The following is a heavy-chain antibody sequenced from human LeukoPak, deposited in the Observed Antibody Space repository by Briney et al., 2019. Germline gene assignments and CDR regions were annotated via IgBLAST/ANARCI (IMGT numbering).Heavy chain of an antibody. J-gene: IGHJ3*02. Sequence: SETLSLTCAVYGGSFSGYYWSWIRQPPGKGLEWIGEINHSGSTNYNPSLKSRGTISVDTSKNQFSLHLNSVTAADTAVYYCAREAPDCSSGTCYSGAFDIWGQGTVVTVSS. CDR1: GGSFSGYY. CDR3: AREAPDCSSGTCYSGAFDI. D-gene: IGHD2-15*01. CDR2: INHSGST. V-gene: IGHV4-34*01.